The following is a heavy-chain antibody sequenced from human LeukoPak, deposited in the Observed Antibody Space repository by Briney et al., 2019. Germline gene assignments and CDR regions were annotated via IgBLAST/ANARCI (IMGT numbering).Heavy chain of an antibody. CDR3: MTGGHYSGS. CDR2: IKPDGSEK. CDR1: GYTSSSHW. Sequence: GGSLRLSCAASGYTSSSHWMGWVRQAPGKGLEWVANIKPDGSEKNYVDSVKGRFTISRDNAKNSLYLQMNSLRAEDTAVYYCMTGGHYSGSWGQGSQVTVSS. J-gene: IGHJ5*02. V-gene: IGHV3-7*01. D-gene: IGHD3-3*01.